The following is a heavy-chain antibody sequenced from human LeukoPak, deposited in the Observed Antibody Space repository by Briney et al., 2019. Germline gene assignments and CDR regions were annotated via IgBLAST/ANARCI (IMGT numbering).Heavy chain of an antibody. J-gene: IGHJ3*02. CDR3: ASRIVGFDI. CDR1: GGSFSGYY. V-gene: IGHV4-34*01. CDR2: INHSGST. Sequence: SETLSLTCAVYGGSFSGYYGSWIRQPPGKGLEWIGEINHSGSTSYNPSLKGRVTISVDTSKNQFSLKLSSVTAADTAVYYCASRIVGFDIWGQGTMVTVSS. D-gene: IGHD2-15*01.